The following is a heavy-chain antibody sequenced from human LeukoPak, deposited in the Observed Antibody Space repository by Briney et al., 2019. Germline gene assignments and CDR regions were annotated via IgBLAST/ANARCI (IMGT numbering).Heavy chain of an antibody. Sequence: GRSLSLSCAVSLFTVSSDYMSCVRQAPGKGLEWGSVIYSGGSTYYADSVKGRFTISRDNSKNTLYLQMNSLRAEDTAVYYCARDGGGSRWLQFDYWGQGTLVTVSS. CDR2: IYSGGST. V-gene: IGHV3-66*02. CDR1: LFTVSSDY. D-gene: IGHD5-24*01. CDR3: ARDGGGSRWLQFDY. J-gene: IGHJ4*02.